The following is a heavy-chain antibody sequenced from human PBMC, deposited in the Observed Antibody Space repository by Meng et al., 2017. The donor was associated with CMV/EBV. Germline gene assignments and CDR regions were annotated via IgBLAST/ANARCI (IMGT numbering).Heavy chain of an antibody. CDR1: GGSISSRSYY. CDR2: IYYSGST. J-gene: IGHJ4*02. CDR3: AKCFQDITIFGVKKYYFDY. D-gene: IGHD3-3*01. V-gene: IGHV4-39*07. Sequence: SETLSLTCTVSGGSISSRSYYWGWIRQPPGKGLEWIGSIYYSGSTYYNPSLKSRVTISVDTSKNQFSLKLSSVTAADTALYYCAKCFQDITIFGVKKYYFDYWGQGTLVTVSS.